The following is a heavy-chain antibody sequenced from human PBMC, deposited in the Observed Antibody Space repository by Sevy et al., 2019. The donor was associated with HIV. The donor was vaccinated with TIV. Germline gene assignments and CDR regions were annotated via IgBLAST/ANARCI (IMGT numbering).Heavy chain of an antibody. CDR3: ARDRGIAVAGTQSNWFDP. CDR1: GFTFSSYG. V-gene: IGHV3-33*01. CDR2: IWYDGSNK. Sequence: EGSLRLSCAASGFTFSSYGMHWVRQAPGKGLEWVAVIWYDGSNKYYADSVKGRFTISRDNSKNTLYLQMNSLRAEDTAVYYCARDRGIAVAGTQSNWFDPWGQGTLVTVSS. D-gene: IGHD6-19*01. J-gene: IGHJ5*02.